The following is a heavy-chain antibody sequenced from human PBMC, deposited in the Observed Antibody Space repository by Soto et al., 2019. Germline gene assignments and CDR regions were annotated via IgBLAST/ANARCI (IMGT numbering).Heavy chain of an antibody. J-gene: IGHJ4*02. V-gene: IGHV3-74*01. CDR2: TNEDGSII. D-gene: IGHD3-10*01. Sequence: EVQLVESGGGLVQPGGSLRLSCAASGFTFSSYWMHWVRQAPGKGLVWVSRTNEDGSIINYADSVKGRFTISRDNAKDILYLEMNSLRGEDTAFYYCTIDIGGWGAYWGQGALVTVSS. CDR3: TIDIGGWGAY. CDR1: GFTFSSYW.